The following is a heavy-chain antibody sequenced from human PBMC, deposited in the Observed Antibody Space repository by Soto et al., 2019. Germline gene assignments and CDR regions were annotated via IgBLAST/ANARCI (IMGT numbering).Heavy chain of an antibody. D-gene: IGHD1-26*01. CDR2: IYWDDSK. CDR3: EHAYGGRSLY. Sequence: QITLKESGPTLVKPTQTLTLTCTFSGFSLTTDRVGVGWIRQPPGEALEWLAVIYWDDSKTYRPSLESRLTITKDTSKHQMDLTMTNIDSLDPDAYYCEHAYGGRSLYWGQGPLVTVSS. V-gene: IGHV2-5*02. J-gene: IGHJ4*02. CDR1: GFSLTTDRVG.